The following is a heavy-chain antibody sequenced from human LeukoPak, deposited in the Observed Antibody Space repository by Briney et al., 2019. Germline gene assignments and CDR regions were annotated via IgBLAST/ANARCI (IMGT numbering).Heavy chain of an antibody. V-gene: IGHV4-59*01. Sequence: NPSETLSLTCTVSGGSISSYYWSWIRQPPGKGLEWIGYIYYSGSTNYNPSLKSRVTISVDTSKNQFSLKLSSVTAADTAVYYCARDLSDYSRPYNWFDPWGQGTLVTVSS. J-gene: IGHJ5*02. CDR3: ARDLSDYSRPYNWFDP. CDR1: GGSISSYY. CDR2: IYYSGST. D-gene: IGHD3-16*01.